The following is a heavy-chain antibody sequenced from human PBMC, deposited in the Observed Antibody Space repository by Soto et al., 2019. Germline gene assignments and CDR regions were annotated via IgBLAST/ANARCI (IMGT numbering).Heavy chain of an antibody. CDR2: ISGSGGST. V-gene: IGHV3-23*01. Sequence: PGGSLRLSCAASGFTFSSYAMSWVRQAPGKGLEWVSAISGSGGSTYYADSVKGRFTISRDNSKNTLYLQMNSLRAEDTAVYYCAKAYYYDSSGYYLMPYYYYGMDVWGQGTTVTVSS. J-gene: IGHJ6*02. D-gene: IGHD3-22*01. CDR1: GFTFSSYA. CDR3: AKAYYYDSSGYYLMPYYYYGMDV.